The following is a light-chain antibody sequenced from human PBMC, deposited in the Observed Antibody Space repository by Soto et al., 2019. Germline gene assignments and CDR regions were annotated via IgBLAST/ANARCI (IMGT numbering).Light chain of an antibody. CDR3: QQCYSIPYT. V-gene: IGKV4-1*01. Sequence: DIVMTQSPDSLAVSLGERATINCKSSRSVLYSSNNKNYLAWYQQKPGQPPKLLIYWASTRESGVPDRFSGSGSGTDFILTISSLQAEDVAIYYCQQCYSIPYTFGQGTKLEIK. CDR2: WAS. J-gene: IGKJ2*01. CDR1: RSVLYSSNNKNY.